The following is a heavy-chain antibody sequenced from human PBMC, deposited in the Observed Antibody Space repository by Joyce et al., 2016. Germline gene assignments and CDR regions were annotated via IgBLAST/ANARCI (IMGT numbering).Heavy chain of an antibody. V-gene: IGHV3-7*03. Sequence: EVQLVESGGDLVQPGGSLRLSCAASGFIFSNFWMSWARQVPGKGLGWVATIKFDLSEKHYLDSVRGRFTISRDNGKNSLYLQMNSLRAEDTAMYYCARGSALTDYWGQGTLVAVSS. CDR2: IKFDLSEK. CDR1: GFIFSNFW. D-gene: IGHD6-6*01. CDR3: ARGSALTDY. J-gene: IGHJ4*02.